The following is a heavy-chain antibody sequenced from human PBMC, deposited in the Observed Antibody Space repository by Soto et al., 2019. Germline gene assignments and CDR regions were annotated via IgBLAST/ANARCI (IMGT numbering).Heavy chain of an antibody. Sequence: GASVKVSCKASGYTFTSYGISWVRQAPGQGLEWMGWIGAYNGNTNYAQKLQGRVTMTTDTSTSTAYMELRSLRSDDTAVYYCARDRGEQLVPYYYYGMDVWGQGTTVTSP. CDR2: IGAYNGNT. CDR3: ARDRGEQLVPYYYYGMDV. D-gene: IGHD6-6*01. J-gene: IGHJ6*02. CDR1: GYTFTSYG. V-gene: IGHV1-18*01.